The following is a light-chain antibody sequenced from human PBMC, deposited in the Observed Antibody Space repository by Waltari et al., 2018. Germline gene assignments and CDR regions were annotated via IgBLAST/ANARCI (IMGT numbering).Light chain of an antibody. V-gene: IGKV3-20*01. CDR1: QSVSSSY. CDR2: GAS. CDR3: QQYGSSTWT. J-gene: IGKJ1*01. Sequence: EIVLTQSPGTLSLSPGERATLSCRASQSVSSSYLAWYQQKPGQAPRLLIYGASSRSTDIPDRFSGSGSGTDFTLTISRLEPEYFAVYYCQQYGSSTWTFGQGTKVEIK.